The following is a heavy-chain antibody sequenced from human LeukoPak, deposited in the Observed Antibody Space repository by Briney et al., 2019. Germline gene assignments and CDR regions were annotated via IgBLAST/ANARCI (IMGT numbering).Heavy chain of an antibody. Sequence: PSETLSLTCAVSGVSVSSYHWSWIRQPAGKRLEWLGRIHAGGTTNYNPSLDSRVTMSVDTSKNQFSLELRSATAADTAVYYCARDGLYSYGYSYFDFWGQGTLVTVSS. CDR1: GVSVSSYH. D-gene: IGHD5-18*01. CDR3: ARDGLYSYGYSYFDF. CDR2: IHAGGTT. V-gene: IGHV4-4*07. J-gene: IGHJ4*02.